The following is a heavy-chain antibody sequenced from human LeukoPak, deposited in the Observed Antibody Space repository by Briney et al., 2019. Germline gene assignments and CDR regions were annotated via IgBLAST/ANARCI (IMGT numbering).Heavy chain of an antibody. V-gene: IGHV3-21*06. CDR3: ARGTIAAADIDY. J-gene: IGHJ4*02. CDR2: ITSGSTYI. CDR1: GFTFISYR. Sequence: GGSLRLSCAASGFTFISYRMNWVRQAPGKGLEWVSSITSGSTYIYYADSVKGRFTISRDNAKNSLYLQMNSLRAEDTAVYYCARGTIAAADIDYWGQGTLVTVSS. D-gene: IGHD6-13*01.